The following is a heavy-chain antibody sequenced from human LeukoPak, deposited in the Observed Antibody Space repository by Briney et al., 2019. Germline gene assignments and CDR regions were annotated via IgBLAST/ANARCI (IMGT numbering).Heavy chain of an antibody. CDR3: VRDTAYAFDM. D-gene: IGHD2-21*02. CDR2: IKQDRSEK. J-gene: IGHJ3*02. V-gene: IGHV3-7*01. Sequence: GGSLRLSCAASGFTFSNYWMSWVRQAPGKGLEWVANIKQDRSEKYYVDSVKGRFTISRDNAKNSLYLQMNSLRAEDTAVYYCVRDTAYAFDMWGQGTMVTVSS. CDR1: GFTFSNYW.